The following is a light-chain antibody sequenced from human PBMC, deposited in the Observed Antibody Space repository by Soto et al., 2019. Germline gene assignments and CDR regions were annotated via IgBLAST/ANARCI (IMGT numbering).Light chain of an antibody. CDR2: AAS. CDR3: QQYNSYPWT. J-gene: IGKJ1*01. CDR1: QRINSW. Sequence: DIQMTQSPSSVSASVGDRVTVTCRASQRINSWLAWYQQRPGKAPKLLIYAASSLQSGVPSRFSGSGFGTDFTLTISSLQPDDFATYYCQQYNSYPWTFGQGTKVDIK. V-gene: IGKV1D-16*01.